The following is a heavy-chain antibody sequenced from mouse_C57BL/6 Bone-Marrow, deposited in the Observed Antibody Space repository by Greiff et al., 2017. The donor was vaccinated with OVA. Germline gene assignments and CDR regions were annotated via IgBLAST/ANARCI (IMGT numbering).Heavy chain of an antibody. J-gene: IGHJ4*01. V-gene: IGHV1-82*01. CDR1: GYAFSSSW. CDR3: ARWDYSYAMDY. CDR2: IYPGDGDT. Sequence: VKLQESGPELVKPGASVKISCKASGYAFSSSWMNWVKQRPGKGLEWIGRIYPGDGDTNYNGKFKGKATLTADKSSSTAYMQLSSLTSEDSAVYFCARWDYSYAMDYWGQGTSVTVSS. D-gene: IGHD2-13*01.